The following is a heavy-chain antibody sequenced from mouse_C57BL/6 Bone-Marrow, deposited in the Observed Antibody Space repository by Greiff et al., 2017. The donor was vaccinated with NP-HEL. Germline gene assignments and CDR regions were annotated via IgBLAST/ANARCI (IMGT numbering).Heavy chain of an antibody. CDR1: GYTFTSYW. J-gene: IGHJ3*01. CDR3: AREGFPY. V-gene: IGHV1-50*01. Sequence: VQLQQPGAELVKPGASVKLSCKASGYTFTSYWMQWVKQRPGQGLEWIGEIDPSDSYNNYNQKFKGKATLTVDTSSSTAYMQLSSLTSEDSAVYYCAREGFPYWGQGTLVTVSA. CDR2: IDPSDSYN.